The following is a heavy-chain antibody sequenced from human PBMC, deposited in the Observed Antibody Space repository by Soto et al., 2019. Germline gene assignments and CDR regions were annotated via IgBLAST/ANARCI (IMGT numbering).Heavy chain of an antibody. CDR1: GFALSNARMG. CDR3: ARVARAYGDFLYGMDV. J-gene: IGHJ6*02. D-gene: IGHD4-17*01. CDR2: ILSNDEK. Sequence: QVTLKESGPVVVKPTETLTLTCTVSGFALSNARMGVSWIRQPPGKALEWLAHILSNDEKSYVTSLKSRLTISKDTTKRQVVHTTNNMDPVDTATYSCARVARAYGDFLYGMDVWGQGTTVTVSS. V-gene: IGHV2-26*01.